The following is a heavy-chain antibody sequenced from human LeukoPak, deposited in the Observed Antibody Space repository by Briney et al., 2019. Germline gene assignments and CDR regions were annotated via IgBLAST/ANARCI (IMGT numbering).Heavy chain of an antibody. V-gene: IGHV3-33*07. Sequence: GGSLRLSCARSGFTFSRHVTYWVRQAPGKGLEWVAVIWYDGSKKYYADSVKGRSTISRDNSKNTLYLEMNSLRAEDTAVYYCARDVSYNSLDYWGKGTLLTVSS. CDR3: ARDVSYNSLDY. D-gene: IGHD1-14*01. CDR2: IWYDGSKK. J-gene: IGHJ4*02. CDR1: GFTFSRHV.